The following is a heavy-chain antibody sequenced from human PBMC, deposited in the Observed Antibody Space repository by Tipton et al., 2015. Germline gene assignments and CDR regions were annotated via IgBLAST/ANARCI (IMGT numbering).Heavy chain of an antibody. CDR2: IYYSGTT. CDR3: ARLFPSVTHYDFWSGPSRDYYGMDV. V-gene: IGHV4-39*07. J-gene: IGHJ6*02. CDR1: GGSISRSNYY. Sequence: LRLSCTVSGGSISRSNYYWGWIRQPPGKGLEWIGSIYYSGTTYYNPTLKSRVTISIDTSKNQFSLKLSSVTAADTAVYYCARLFPSVTHYDFWSGPSRDYYGMDVWGQGTTVTVSS. D-gene: IGHD3-3*01.